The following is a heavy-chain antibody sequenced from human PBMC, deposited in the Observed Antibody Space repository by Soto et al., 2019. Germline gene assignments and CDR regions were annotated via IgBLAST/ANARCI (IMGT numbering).Heavy chain of an antibody. CDR1: GFTFSXYX. CDR3: ARDRGSGLYRAGSDY. J-gene: IGHJ4*02. Sequence: EVQLVESGXXXXXPGGSLRLSCAASGFTFSXYXMTWVRQAPGKGLEXVPNIYPDGSEKYYVDSVKGRFTISRDNAKNSLYLEMNSLRAEDTAVYFCARDRGSGLYRAGSDYWGQGILVTVSS. CDR2: IYPDGSEK. D-gene: IGHD6-19*01. V-gene: IGHV3-7*01.